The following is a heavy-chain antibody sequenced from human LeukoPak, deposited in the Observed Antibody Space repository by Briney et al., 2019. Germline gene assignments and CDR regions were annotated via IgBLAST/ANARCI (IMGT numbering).Heavy chain of an antibody. CDR2: INPSGGST. CDR3: ARWGGRCSGGSCPFDY. V-gene: IGHV1-46*01. D-gene: IGHD2-15*01. Sequence: ASVKVSCKASGYTFTSYYMHWVRQAPGQGLEWMGMINPSGGSTTFAQKFQGRVTMTRDTSTSTVYMELSSLRSEDTAVYYCARWGGRCSGGSCPFDYWGQGTLVTVSS. J-gene: IGHJ4*02. CDR1: GYTFTSYY.